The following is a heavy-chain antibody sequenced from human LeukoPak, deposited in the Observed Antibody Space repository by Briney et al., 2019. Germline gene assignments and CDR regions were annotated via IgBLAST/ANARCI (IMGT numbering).Heavy chain of an antibody. CDR2: INPNSGVT. CDR3: ARDRETGSYYGIDY. J-gene: IGHJ4*02. V-gene: IGHV1-2*02. CDR1: GYSFTGYY. D-gene: IGHD1-26*01. Sequence: ASVKVSCKASGYSFTGYYLHWVRQAPGQGLEWMGWINPNSGVTNYAQKFQGGVTMTRDTSINTAYMELTRLMSDDTAVYYCARDRETGSYYGIDYWGQGTLVTVSS.